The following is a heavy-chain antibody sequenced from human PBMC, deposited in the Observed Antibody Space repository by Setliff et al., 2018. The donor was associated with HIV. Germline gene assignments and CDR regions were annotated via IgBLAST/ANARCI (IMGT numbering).Heavy chain of an antibody. J-gene: IGHJ5*02. CDR1: GGSIICGGYY. CDR3: ARDIRTVVGMGFDP. Sequence: PSETLSLTCTVSGGSIICGGYYWSWIRQHPGKGLEWIGYIYYIGSTFYNPSLKSRVTISVDTSKNQFSLRLSSVTAADTAVYYCARDIRTVVGMGFDPWGQGTLVTVSS. D-gene: IGHD1-26*01. V-gene: IGHV4-31*03. CDR2: IYYIGST.